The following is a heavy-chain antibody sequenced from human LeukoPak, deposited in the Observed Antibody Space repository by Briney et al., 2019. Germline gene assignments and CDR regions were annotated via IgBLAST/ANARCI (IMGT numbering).Heavy chain of an antibody. V-gene: IGHV1-3*01. CDR1: GHTSTTYA. CDR3: ARNYSEQWLVFYYYGMDV. Sequence: ASVKVSCKASGHTSTTYAIHWVRQAPGQGLEWMGWINAGNGSIKYSRKFQGRVTITGDTSASTAYMELSSLRSEDTAVYYCARNYSEQWLVFYYYGMDVWGQGTTVTVSS. D-gene: IGHD6-19*01. CDR2: INAGNGSI. J-gene: IGHJ6*02.